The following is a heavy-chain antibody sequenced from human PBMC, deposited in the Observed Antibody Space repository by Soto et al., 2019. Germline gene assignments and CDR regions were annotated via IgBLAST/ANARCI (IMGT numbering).Heavy chain of an antibody. J-gene: IGHJ6*02. D-gene: IGHD6-19*01. CDR1: GFTFSSYA. Sequence: EVQLLESGGGLVQPGGSLRLSCAASGFTFSSYAMSWVRQAPGKGLEWVSAISGSGGSTYYADSVKGRFTISRDNSKNTLYLQMNGLRAEDTAVYYCAKDASGWYRYYYYYGMDVWGQGTTVTVSS. CDR2: ISGSGGST. V-gene: IGHV3-23*01. CDR3: AKDASGWYRYYYYYGMDV.